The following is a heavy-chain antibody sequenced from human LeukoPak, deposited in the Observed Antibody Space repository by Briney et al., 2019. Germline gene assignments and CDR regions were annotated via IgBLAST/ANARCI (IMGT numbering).Heavy chain of an antibody. Sequence: GGSLRLSCAASGFTLSDYILDWVRQAPGKGLEWVGRIRRETNRYTTEYAASVKGGFIISRDDLKNSLYLHMNDLTTDDTGVYYCTRDGGEGGNSAFDIWGQGTKVTVSS. CDR2: IRRETNRYTT. V-gene: IGHV3-72*01. CDR3: TRDGGEGGNSAFDI. CDR1: GFTLSDYI. D-gene: IGHD3-16*01. J-gene: IGHJ3*02.